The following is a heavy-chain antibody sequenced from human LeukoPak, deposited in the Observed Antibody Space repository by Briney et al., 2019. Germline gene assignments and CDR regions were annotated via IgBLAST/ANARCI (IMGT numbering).Heavy chain of an antibody. CDR1: GFTFSSHG. V-gene: IGHV3-30*18. CDR3: AKDGRVVAVAGSYFDY. Sequence: PGRSLRLSCAASGFTFSSHGMHWVRQAPGKGLEWVAVILYDGSNKYYADSVKGRFTISRDNSKNTLYLQMNSLRAEDTAVYYCAKDGRVVAVAGSYFDYWGQGTLVTVSS. CDR2: ILYDGSNK. J-gene: IGHJ4*02. D-gene: IGHD6-19*01.